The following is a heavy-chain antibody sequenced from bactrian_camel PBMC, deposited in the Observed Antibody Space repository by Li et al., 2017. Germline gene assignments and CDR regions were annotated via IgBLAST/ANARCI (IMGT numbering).Heavy chain of an antibody. CDR3: ALAASPIRVSDEFRPSAYNV. D-gene: IGHD6*01. J-gene: IGHJ4*01. CDR1: GSTYGNC. Sequence: HVQLVESGGGSVQAGGSLTLACEFSGSTYGNCMGWFRQAPGKEREGLAALYSDGSVKYADSVEGRFLIDKDVARNRLLLHMNNLQPEDTAMYYCALAASPIRVSDEFRPSAYNVWGRGTQVTVS. CDR2: LYSDGSV. V-gene: IGHV3S55*01.